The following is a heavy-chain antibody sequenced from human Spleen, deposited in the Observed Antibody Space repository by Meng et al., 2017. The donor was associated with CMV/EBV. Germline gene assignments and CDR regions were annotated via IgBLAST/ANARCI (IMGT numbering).Heavy chain of an antibody. CDR3: ASLGGSYYRFDY. J-gene: IGHJ4*02. D-gene: IGHD1-26*01. V-gene: IGHV3-74*01. Sequence: SSADSGFSFSGFLMSWVRQAPGKGLFWVARISPNGSTTYYADSVKGRFTISRDNAKNTLFLQMNSLRAEDTAVYYCASLGGSYYRFDYWGQGALVTV. CDR1: GFSFSGFL. CDR2: ISPNGSTT.